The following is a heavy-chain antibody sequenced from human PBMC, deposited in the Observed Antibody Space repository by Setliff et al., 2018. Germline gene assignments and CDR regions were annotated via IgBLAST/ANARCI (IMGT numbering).Heavy chain of an antibody. J-gene: IGHJ4*02. CDR2: IIPIFGTA. D-gene: IGHD3-3*01. CDR3: ARGRHPPWSGYPYYFDY. Sequence: SVKVSCKASGGTFSSYAISWVRQAPGQGLEWMGGIIPIFGTANYAQKFQGRVTITADESTSTAYMELSSLRSEDTAVYYCARGRHPPWSGYPYYFDYWGQGTLVTVSS. CDR1: GGTFSSYA. V-gene: IGHV1-69*13.